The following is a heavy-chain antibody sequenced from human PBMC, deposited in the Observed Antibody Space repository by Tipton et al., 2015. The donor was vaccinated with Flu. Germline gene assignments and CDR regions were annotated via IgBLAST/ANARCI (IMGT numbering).Heavy chain of an antibody. CDR3: AREGDDYSRGWYAS. CDR2: FYNNGST. CDR1: GVSISSGSYY. Sequence: TLSLTCTVSGVSISSGSYYWSWIRQPAGKGLEWVGHFYNNGSTRYNPSLKNRCTMSADTSRSQFSLKVTSVTAADTAVYFCAREGDDYSRGWYASWGQGILVTVSS. D-gene: IGHD6-19*01. V-gene: IGHV4-61*09. J-gene: IGHJ5*02.